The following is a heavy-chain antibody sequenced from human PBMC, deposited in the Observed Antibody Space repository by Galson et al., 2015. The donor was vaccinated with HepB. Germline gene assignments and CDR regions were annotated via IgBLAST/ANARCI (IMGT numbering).Heavy chain of an antibody. V-gene: IGHV1-69*04. CDR1: GGTFSSYA. CDR2: IIPILGIA. Sequence: SVKVSCKASGGTFSSYAISWVRQAPGQGLEWMGRIIPILGIANYAQKFQGRVTITADKSTSTAYMELSSLRSEDTAVYYCASTLATYSSGFLGAFDIWGQGTMVTVSS. CDR3: ASTLATYSSGFLGAFDI. D-gene: IGHD6-19*01. J-gene: IGHJ3*02.